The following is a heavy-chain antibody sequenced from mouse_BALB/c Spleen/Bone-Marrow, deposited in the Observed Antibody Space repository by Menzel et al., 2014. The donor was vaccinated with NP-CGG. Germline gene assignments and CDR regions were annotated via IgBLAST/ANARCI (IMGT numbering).Heavy chain of an antibody. V-gene: IGHV5-9-2*01. CDR3: ASITTVTY. Sequence: EVKLVESGGGLVKPGGSLKLSCAASGFTLSSYGMSWVRQTPEKRLEWVATISGGGSDTYYLDSVKGRFTISRDNAKNNLYLQMSSLRSEDTALYYCASITTVTYWGQGTLVTVSA. CDR1: GFTLSSYG. J-gene: IGHJ3*01. CDR2: ISGGGSDT. D-gene: IGHD1-1*01.